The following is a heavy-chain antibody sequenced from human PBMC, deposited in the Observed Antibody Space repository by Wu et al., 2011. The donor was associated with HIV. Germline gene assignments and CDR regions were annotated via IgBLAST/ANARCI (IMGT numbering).Heavy chain of an antibody. CDR1: GYTFTGYY. CDR3: ARVEARDFWSGYYDY. CDR2: INPNSGGT. V-gene: IGHV1-2*02. D-gene: IGHD3-3*01. Sequence: QVQLVQSGAEVKKPGASVKVSCKASGYTFTGYYIHWVRQAPGQGLEWMGWINPNSGGTNYAQKFQGRVTMTRDTSISTAYMELSSLRSDDTAVYYCARVEARDFWSGYYDYWGQGTLVTVSS. J-gene: IGHJ4*02.